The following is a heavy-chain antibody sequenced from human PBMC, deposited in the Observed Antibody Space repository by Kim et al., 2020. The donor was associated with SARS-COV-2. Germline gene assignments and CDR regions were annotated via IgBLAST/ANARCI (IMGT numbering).Heavy chain of an antibody. J-gene: IGHJ3*02. CDR1: GYSFTSYW. V-gene: IGHV5-51*01. CDR2: IYPGDSDT. CDR3: ARHFLNDYYYDSSGYNAFDI. D-gene: IGHD3-22*01. Sequence: GESLKISCKGSGYSFTSYWIGWVRQMPGKGLEWMGIIYPGDSDTRYSPSFQGQVTISADKSISTAYLQWSSLKASDTAMYYCARHFLNDYYYDSSGYNAFDIWGQGTMVTVSS.